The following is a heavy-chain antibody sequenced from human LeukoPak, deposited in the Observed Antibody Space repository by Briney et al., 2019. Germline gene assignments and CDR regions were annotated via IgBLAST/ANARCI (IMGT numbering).Heavy chain of an antibody. D-gene: IGHD3-3*01. V-gene: IGHV1-18*01. CDR3: ARDDWNYDFWSGYYGSPNWFDP. J-gene: IGHJ5*02. Sequence: ASVKVSCKASGYTFTSYGISWVRQAPGQGLEWMGWINAYNGNTNYAQKLQGRVTMTTDTSTSTAYMELRSLRSDDTAVYYCARDDWNYDFWSGYYGSPNWFDPWGQGTLVTVSS. CDR2: INAYNGNT. CDR1: GYTFTSYG.